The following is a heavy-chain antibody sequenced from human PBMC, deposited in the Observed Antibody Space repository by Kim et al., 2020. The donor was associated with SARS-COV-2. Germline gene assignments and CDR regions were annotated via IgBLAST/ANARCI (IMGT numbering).Heavy chain of an antibody. CDR2: IKSKTDGGTT. J-gene: IGHJ4*02. D-gene: IGHD6-13*01. V-gene: IGHV3-15*01. CDR3: TTVGYSSSWTAFDY. CDR1: GFTFSNAW. Sequence: GGSLRLSCAASGFTFSNAWMSWVRQAPGKGLEWVGRIKSKTDGGTTDYAAPVKGRFTISRDDSKNTLYLQMNSLKTEDTAVYYCTTVGYSSSWTAFDYWGQGTLVTVSS.